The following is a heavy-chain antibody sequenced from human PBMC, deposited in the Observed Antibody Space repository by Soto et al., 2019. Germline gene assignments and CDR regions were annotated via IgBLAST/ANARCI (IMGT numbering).Heavy chain of an antibody. J-gene: IGHJ4*02. CDR3: VRESVAKLSGS. D-gene: IGHD6-25*01. CDR1: GGTFSSYR. Sequence: QVQLVQSGAEVKKPGSSVKVSCKASGGTFSSYRINWVRQAPGQGLEWVGGIVPIYRTADYAQKFQGRVTITADASASTSYMELRSLKSQDTAVYSCVRESVAKLSGSWGQGTLVTVSS. CDR2: IVPIYRTA. V-gene: IGHV1-69*01.